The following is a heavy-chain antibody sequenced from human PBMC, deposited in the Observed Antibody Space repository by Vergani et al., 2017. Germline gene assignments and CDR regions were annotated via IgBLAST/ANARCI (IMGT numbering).Heavy chain of an antibody. D-gene: IGHD2-2*02. Sequence: QVQLVQSGAEVKKPGASVKVSCKASGYTFTSYDISWVRQAPGQGLEWMGWISAYNGNTNYAQKLQGRVTMTTDTSTSTAYMELRSLRSDDTAVYYCARDRGIVVVPAAIGGNYYYMDVWGKGTTVTVSS. V-gene: IGHV1-18*01. CDR1: GYTFTSYD. CDR3: ARDRGIVVVPAAIGGNYYYMDV. J-gene: IGHJ6*03. CDR2: ISAYNGNT.